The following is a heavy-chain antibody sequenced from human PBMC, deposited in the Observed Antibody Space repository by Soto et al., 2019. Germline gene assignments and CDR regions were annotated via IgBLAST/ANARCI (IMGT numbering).Heavy chain of an antibody. CDR2: IYYSGST. V-gene: IGHV4-39*01. CDR3: ARHLHYGGNTFWDY. J-gene: IGHJ4*02. CDR1: GGSISSGDYY. D-gene: IGHD4-17*01. Sequence: PSETLSLTCTVSGGSISSGDYYWGWIRQPPGKGLEWIGSIYYSGSTYYNPSLKSRVTISVDTSKNQFSLKLSSVTAADTAVYYCARHLHYGGNTFWDYWGQGTLVTVS.